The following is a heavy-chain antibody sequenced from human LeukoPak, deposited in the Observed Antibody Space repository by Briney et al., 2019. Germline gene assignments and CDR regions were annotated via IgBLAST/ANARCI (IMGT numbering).Heavy chain of an antibody. V-gene: IGHV4-38-2*01. CDR1: GGSFSGYY. D-gene: IGHD4-11*01. CDR3: ARVTTKGNAFDI. Sequence: SETLSLTCAVYGGSFSGYYWGWIRQPPGKGLEWIGSIYHSGSTYYNPSLKSRVTISVDTSKNQFSLKLSSVTAADTAVYYCARVTTKGNAFDIWGQGTMVTVSS. CDR2: IYHSGST. J-gene: IGHJ3*02.